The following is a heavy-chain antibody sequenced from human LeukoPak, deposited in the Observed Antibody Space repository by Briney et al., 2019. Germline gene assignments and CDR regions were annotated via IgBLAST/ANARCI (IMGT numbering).Heavy chain of an antibody. D-gene: IGHD3-10*01. CDR3: ARGEITMVRGVIGGSYYYYYYGMDV. CDR1: GGSISNSYYY. V-gene: IGHV4-39*01. CDR2: IYYSGTT. J-gene: IGHJ6*02. Sequence: SETLSLTCTVSGGSISNSYYYWGWTRQPPGEALEWIGSIYYSGTTYYKPSLKSRVTISVDTSKNQFSLRLSSVTAADTAVYYCARGEITMVRGVIGGSYYYYYYGMDVWGQGTTVTVSS.